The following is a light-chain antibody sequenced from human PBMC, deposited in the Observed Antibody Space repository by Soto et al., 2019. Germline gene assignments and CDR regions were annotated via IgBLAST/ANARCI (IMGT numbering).Light chain of an antibody. V-gene: IGKV3-20*01. CDR1: QSVSNDF. J-gene: IGKJ1*01. CDR2: GAS. CDR3: QQYGSSPPRT. Sequence: EIVLTQSPGILSLSPGERATLSCGASQSVSNDFLAWYQQKPGQAPRLLIYGASTRATDVPDRFSGSGSGADFTLSISRLEPEDFAVYYCQQYGSSPPRTFGQGTQV.